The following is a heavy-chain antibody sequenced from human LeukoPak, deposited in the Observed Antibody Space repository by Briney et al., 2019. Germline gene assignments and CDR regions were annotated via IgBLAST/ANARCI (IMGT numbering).Heavy chain of an antibody. Sequence: GGSLRLSCAASGFTFSSYSMNWVRQAPGKGLEWVSYISSSSSTIYYADSVKGRFTISRDNAKNSLYLQMNSLRAEDTAVYYCARGQGYYGSGSYCKVPHDAFDIWGQGTMVTVSS. CDR3: ARGQGYYGSGSYCKVPHDAFDI. V-gene: IGHV3-48*01. J-gene: IGHJ3*02. CDR2: ISSSSSTI. CDR1: GFTFSSYS. D-gene: IGHD3-10*01.